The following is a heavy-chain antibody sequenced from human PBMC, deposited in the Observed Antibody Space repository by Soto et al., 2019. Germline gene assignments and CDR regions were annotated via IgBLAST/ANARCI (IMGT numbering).Heavy chain of an antibody. Sequence: VGSLRLSCAASGFTFSSYAMSWVRQAPGKGLEWVSAISGSGGSTYYADSVKGRFTISRDNSKNTLYLQMNSLRAEDTAVYYCAKDRAAYSSGWGHFDYWGQGTLVTVSS. D-gene: IGHD6-19*01. J-gene: IGHJ4*02. V-gene: IGHV3-23*01. CDR3: AKDRAAYSSGWGHFDY. CDR1: GFTFSSYA. CDR2: ISGSGGST.